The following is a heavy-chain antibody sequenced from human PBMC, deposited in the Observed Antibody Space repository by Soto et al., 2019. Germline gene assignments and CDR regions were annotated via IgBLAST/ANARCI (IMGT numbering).Heavy chain of an antibody. J-gene: IGHJ3*01. CDR3: ATWHEREHAYDV. CDR1: GLIGSCKKY. CDR2: LYDVDGS. Sequence: GGSLRVSCAASGLIGSCKKYVSCFRQAPGKGLEWVSALYDVDGSFYSDSVKGRFTTSSDSSKTTVYLQMNDLRPADTAVYYCATWHEREHAYDVWGQGTTVTFSS. D-gene: IGHD1-1*01. V-gene: IGHV3-53*01.